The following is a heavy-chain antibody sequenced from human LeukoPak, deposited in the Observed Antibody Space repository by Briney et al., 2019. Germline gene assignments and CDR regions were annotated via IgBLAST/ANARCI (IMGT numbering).Heavy chain of an antibody. D-gene: IGHD6-13*01. Sequence: VASVTVSCKASGYTFTSYGISWVRQAPGQGLEWMGWISAYNGNTNYARKLQGRVTMTTDTSTSTAYMELRSLRSDDTAVYYCARVGYIAAAGIQLSLWFDPWGQGTLVTVSS. CDR1: GYTFTSYG. J-gene: IGHJ5*02. V-gene: IGHV1-18*01. CDR3: ARVGYIAAAGIQLSLWFDP. CDR2: ISAYNGNT.